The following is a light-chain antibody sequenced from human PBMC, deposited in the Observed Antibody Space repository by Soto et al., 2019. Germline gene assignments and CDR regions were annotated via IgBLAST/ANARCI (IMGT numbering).Light chain of an antibody. CDR1: QNIDTY. Sequence: EIVWSQSPVILSLTPRERARLSCRASQNIDTYLDWYQQKPGQSPRLLIFDASSRATGTPARFSGSGSETDFTLTISRLEPEDFAVYYCHQYGSSLATFGHGTNLDNK. V-gene: IGKV3-20*01. J-gene: IGKJ3*01. CDR2: DAS. CDR3: HQYGSSLAT.